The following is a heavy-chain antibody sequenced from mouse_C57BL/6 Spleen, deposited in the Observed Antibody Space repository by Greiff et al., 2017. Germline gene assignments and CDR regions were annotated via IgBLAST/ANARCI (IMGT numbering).Heavy chain of an antibody. V-gene: IGHV1-76*01. Sequence: QVHVKQSGAELVRPGASVKLSCKASGYTFTDYYINWVKQRPGQGLEWIARIYPGSGNTYYNEKFKGKATLTAEKSSSTAYMQLSSLTSEDSAVYFCARGDYDLYYYAMDYWGQGTSVTVSS. J-gene: IGHJ4*01. CDR1: GYTFTDYY. CDR2: IYPGSGNT. D-gene: IGHD2-4*01. CDR3: ARGDYDLYYYAMDY.